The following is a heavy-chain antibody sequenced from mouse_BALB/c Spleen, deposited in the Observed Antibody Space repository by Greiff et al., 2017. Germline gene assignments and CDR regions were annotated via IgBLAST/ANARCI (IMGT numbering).Heavy chain of an antibody. CDR3: ARDGTEAMDY. V-gene: IGHV5-4*02. CDR2: ISDGGSYT. J-gene: IGHJ4*01. Sequence: EVKLMESGGGLVKPGGSLKLSCAASGFTFSDYYMYWVRQTPEKRLEWVATISDGGSYTYYPDSVKGRFTISRDNAKNNLYLQMSSLKSEDTAMYYCARDGTEAMDYWGQGTSVTVSS. CDR1: GFTFSDYY. D-gene: IGHD3-1*01.